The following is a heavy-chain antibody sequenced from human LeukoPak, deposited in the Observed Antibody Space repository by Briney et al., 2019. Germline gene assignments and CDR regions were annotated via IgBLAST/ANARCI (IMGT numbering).Heavy chain of an antibody. J-gene: IGHJ3*02. CDR1: GFTFSSYW. D-gene: IGHD3-3*01. V-gene: IGHV3-7*03. CDR2: IKQDGSEK. CDR3: AREGGVVIFYDAFDI. Sequence: GGSLRLSCAASGFTFSSYWMSWVRQAPGKGLEWVANIKQDGSEKYYVDSVKGRFTISRDNAKNSLYLQMNSLRAEDTAVYYCAREGGVVIFYDAFDIWGQGTMVTVSS.